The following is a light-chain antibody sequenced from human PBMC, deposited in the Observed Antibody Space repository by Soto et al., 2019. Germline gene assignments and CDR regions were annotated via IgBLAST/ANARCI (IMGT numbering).Light chain of an antibody. CDR3: QSYDTPLSGWV. V-gene: IGLV1-40*01. CDR1: NSNIGADYD. Sequence: QSVLTQPPSVSGAPGQRVTISCTGTNSNIGADYDVHWYQHLPGTAPKLLLYANHNRPSGVPDRFSGSRSGPSASLAITGLQADDEADYFCQSYDTPLSGWVFGGGTTLTVL. J-gene: IGLJ3*02. CDR2: ANH.